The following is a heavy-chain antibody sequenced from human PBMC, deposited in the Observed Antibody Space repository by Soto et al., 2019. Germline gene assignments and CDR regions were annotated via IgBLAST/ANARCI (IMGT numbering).Heavy chain of an antibody. CDR2: IYYSGNT. CDR3: VRYCSTTKCPFDY. Sequence: SETLSLTCTVSGGSISSGGSYWGWIRKPPGKGLEWIGYIYYSGNTYFNPSLKCRVTLSVDTSKNQFSLDLCSVTAADTAVYYCVRYCSTTKCPFDYWGQGTLVTVSS. D-gene: IGHD2-2*01. V-gene: IGHV4-30-4*01. CDR1: GGSISSGGSY. J-gene: IGHJ4*02.